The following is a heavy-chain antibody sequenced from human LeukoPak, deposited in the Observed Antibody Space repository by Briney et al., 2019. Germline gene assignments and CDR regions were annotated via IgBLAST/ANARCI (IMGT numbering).Heavy chain of an antibody. J-gene: IGHJ6*03. CDR1: GGSISSYY. CDR3: ARLLTTVTNYYYYYYYMDV. D-gene: IGHD4-17*01. CDR2: IYYSGST. V-gene: IGHV4-59*12. Sequence: SETLSLTCTVSGGSISSYYWSWIRQPPGKGLEWIGYIYYSGSTNYNPSLKSRVTISVDTSKNQFSLKLSSVTAADTAVYYCARLLTTVTNYYYYYYYMDVWGKGTTVTVSS.